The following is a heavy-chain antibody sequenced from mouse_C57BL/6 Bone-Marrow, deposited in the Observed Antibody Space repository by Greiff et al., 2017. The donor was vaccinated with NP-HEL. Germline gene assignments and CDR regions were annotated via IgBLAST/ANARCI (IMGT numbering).Heavy chain of an antibody. CDR1: GYTFTSYW. CDR2: IDPSDSYT. J-gene: IGHJ4*01. Sequence: QVQLQQPGAELVMPGASVKLSCKASGYTFTSYWMHWVKQRPGQGLEWIGEIDPSDSYTNYNQKFKGKSTLTVDKSSSTAYMQLSSLTSEDSAVYYCARDYGEGYAMDYWGQGTSVTVSS. D-gene: IGHD2-4*01. CDR3: ARDYGEGYAMDY. V-gene: IGHV1-69*01.